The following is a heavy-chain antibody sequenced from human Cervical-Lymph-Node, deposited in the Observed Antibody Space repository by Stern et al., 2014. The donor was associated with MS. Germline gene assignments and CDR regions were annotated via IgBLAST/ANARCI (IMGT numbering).Heavy chain of an antibody. CDR3: ARDDTSSSWYNY. J-gene: IGHJ4*02. D-gene: IGHD6-13*01. V-gene: IGHV3-7*01. CDR1: GFTFNNYW. Sequence: MQLVQSGGGLVQPGGSLRLSCAASGFTFNNYWMTWVRQAPGKGLEWVANIKQDGSEKFYVNSVKGRFTISRDNAKNSLYLQMNALKAEDTAVYYCARDDTSSSWYNYWGQGTLVTVSS. CDR2: IKQDGSEK.